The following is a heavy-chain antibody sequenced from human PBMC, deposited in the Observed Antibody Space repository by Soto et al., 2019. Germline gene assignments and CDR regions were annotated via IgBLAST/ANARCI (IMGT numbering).Heavy chain of an antibody. CDR3: ARSLTEGYCTITGCYTRPLYGMDV. Sequence: QEQLVQSGAEVKKPGASVKVSCKASGYTFSGYYIHWLRQAPGQGLKWMGWINPNSVGTNYAQKFQGRVTVTRDTPTSTAYMELSRLTSDDTAVYYCARSLTEGYCTITGCYTRPLYGMDVWGQGTTVTVSS. V-gene: IGHV1-2*02. D-gene: IGHD2-2*02. J-gene: IGHJ6*02. CDR1: GYTFSGYY. CDR2: INPNSVGT.